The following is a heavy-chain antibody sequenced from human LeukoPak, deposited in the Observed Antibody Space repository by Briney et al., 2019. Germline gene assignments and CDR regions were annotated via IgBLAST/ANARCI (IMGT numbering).Heavy chain of an antibody. Sequence: SGTLSLTCAVSGGPIGSNNWWGWVGQPPGKGLEWIGEIYHSGSPNYNPSLKSRVTISVDKSRNHFSLNLSSVTAADTAVYYCARVNINNWHSCDYWGQGTLVTVSS. CDR2: IYHSGSP. CDR3: ARVNINNWHSCDY. J-gene: IGHJ4*02. CDR1: GGPIGSNNW. D-gene: IGHD1-1*01. V-gene: IGHV4-4*02.